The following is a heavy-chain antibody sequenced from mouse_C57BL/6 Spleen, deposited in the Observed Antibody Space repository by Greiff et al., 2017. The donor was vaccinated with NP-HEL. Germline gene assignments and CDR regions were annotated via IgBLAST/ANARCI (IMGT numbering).Heavy chain of an antibody. V-gene: IGHV2-2*01. Sequence: QVQLQQSGPGLVQPSQSLSITCTVSGFSLTSYGVHWVRQSPGKGLEWLGVIWSGGSTDYNAAFISRLSISKDNSKSQVFFKMNSLQADDTAIYYCARNGGYYDYDETWFAYWGQGTLVTVSA. CDR3: ARNGGYYDYDETWFAY. D-gene: IGHD2-4*01. CDR1: GFSLTSYG. CDR2: IWSGGST. J-gene: IGHJ3*01.